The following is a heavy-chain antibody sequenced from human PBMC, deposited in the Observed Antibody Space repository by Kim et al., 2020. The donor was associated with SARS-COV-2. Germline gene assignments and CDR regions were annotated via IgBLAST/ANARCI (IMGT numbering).Heavy chain of an antibody. CDR2: IVVGSGNT. V-gene: IGHV1-58*01. J-gene: IGHJ4*02. CDR1: GFTFTSSA. CDR3: AADPTTYCGGDCYPN. D-gene: IGHD2-21*02. Sequence: SVKVSCKASGFTFTSSAVQWVRQARGQRLEWIGWIVVGSGNTNYAQKFQERVTITRDMSTSTAYMELSSLRSEDTAVYYCAADPTTYCGGDCYPNWGQGTLVTVSS.